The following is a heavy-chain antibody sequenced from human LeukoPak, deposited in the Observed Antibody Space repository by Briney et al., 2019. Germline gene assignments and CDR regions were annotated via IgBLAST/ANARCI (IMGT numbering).Heavy chain of an antibody. Sequence: GASVKVSCKASGGTFSSYAISWVRQAPGQGLEWMGGIIPIFGTANYAQKLQGRVTMTTDTSTSTAYMELRSLRSDDTAVYYCARIRDDSSGYYYFGVGLVEYYFDYWGQGTLVTVSS. CDR1: GGTFSSYA. J-gene: IGHJ4*02. CDR2: IIPIFGTA. CDR3: ARIRDDSSGYYYFGVGLVEYYFDY. D-gene: IGHD3-22*01. V-gene: IGHV1-69*05.